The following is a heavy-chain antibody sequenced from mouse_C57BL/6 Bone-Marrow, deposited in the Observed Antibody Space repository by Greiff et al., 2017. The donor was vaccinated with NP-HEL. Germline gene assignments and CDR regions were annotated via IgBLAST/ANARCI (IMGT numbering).Heavy chain of an antibody. CDR1: GYAFSSSW. Sequence: QVHVKQSGPELVKPGASVKISCKASGYAFSSSWMNWVKQRPGKGLEWIGRIYPGDGDTNYNGKFKGKATLTADKSSSTAYMQLSSLTSEDSAVYFCAPSTAQNPNDWGQGTTLTVSS. J-gene: IGHJ2*01. CDR2: IYPGDGDT. V-gene: IGHV1-82*01. D-gene: IGHD3-2*02. CDR3: APSTAQNPND.